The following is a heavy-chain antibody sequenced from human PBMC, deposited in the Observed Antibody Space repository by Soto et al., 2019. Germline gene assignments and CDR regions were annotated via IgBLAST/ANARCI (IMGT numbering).Heavy chain of an antibody. D-gene: IGHD3-10*01. Sequence: QVPLVQSGAEVKKPGASVKVSCKASGYTFTSYDINWVRQATGQGLEWMGWMNPNSGNTGYAQKFQGRVTMTRNTSISTAYMELSSLRSEDTAVYYCARASRGGFGELLFDWFDPWGQGTLVTVSS. J-gene: IGHJ5*02. V-gene: IGHV1-8*01. CDR1: GYTFTSYD. CDR3: ARASRGGFGELLFDWFDP. CDR2: MNPNSGNT.